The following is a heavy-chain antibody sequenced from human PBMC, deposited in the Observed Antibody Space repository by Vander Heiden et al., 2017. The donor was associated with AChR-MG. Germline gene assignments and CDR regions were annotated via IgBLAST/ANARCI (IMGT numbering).Heavy chain of an antibody. CDR1: GFSLSPRGKG. CDR2: IYWDDEK. V-gene: IGHV2-5*02. Sequence: QITLQEAGPTLVKPTQTLTQTRRFSGFSLSPRGKGVGFLRQHPGKALEWLALIYWDDEKRYIPSRRTRLTITKETSKNQGVFTMTNMVPADTANYYCAHTEYCNTAGCPDGGPNWFGPWGLGTLVTVSS. D-gene: IGHD2-2*01. CDR3: AHTEYCNTAGCPDGGPNWFGP. J-gene: IGHJ5*02.